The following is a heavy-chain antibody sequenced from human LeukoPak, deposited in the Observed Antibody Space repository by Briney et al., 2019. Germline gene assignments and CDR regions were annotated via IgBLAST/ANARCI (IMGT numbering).Heavy chain of an antibody. Sequence: GGSLRLSCAASGFTFSSYTMNWVRQAPGKGLEWVSSISRSSNYKYYADSVKGRFTISRDNAKNSLYLQMNSLRAEDTAVYYCVRALYDSSGYYSHFDYWGQGTLATVSS. J-gene: IGHJ4*02. V-gene: IGHV3-21*01. CDR1: GFTFSSYT. D-gene: IGHD3-22*01. CDR3: VRALYDSSGYYSHFDY. CDR2: ISRSSNYK.